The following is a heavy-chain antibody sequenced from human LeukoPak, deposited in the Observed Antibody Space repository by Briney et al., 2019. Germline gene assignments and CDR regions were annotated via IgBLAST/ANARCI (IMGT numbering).Heavy chain of an antibody. V-gene: IGHV4-61*02. J-gene: IGHJ6*03. CDR3: ARTPYYYYYMDV. Sequence: SETLSLTCTVSGGSISSGSYYWSWIRQPAGKGLEWIGRIYTSGSTNYNPPLKSRVTISVDTSKNQFSLKLSSVTAADTAVYYCARTPYYYYYMDVWGKGTTVTVSS. CDR1: GGSISSGSYY. CDR2: IYTSGST.